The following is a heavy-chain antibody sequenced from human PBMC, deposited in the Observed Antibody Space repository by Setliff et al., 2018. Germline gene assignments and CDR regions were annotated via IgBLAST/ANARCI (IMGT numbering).Heavy chain of an antibody. CDR3: AREKMATNYYYYYMDV. CDR2: INQDGSEK. Sequence: GGSLRLSCAASGFTFSDYCMSWVRQAPGKGLEWVANINQDGSEKYYVDSVKGRFTISRDNAKNSLFLQMNSLRAEDTAVYYCAREKMATNYYYYYMDVWGKGTTVTVSS. D-gene: IGHD5-12*01. CDR1: GFTFSDYC. J-gene: IGHJ6*03. V-gene: IGHV3-7*01.